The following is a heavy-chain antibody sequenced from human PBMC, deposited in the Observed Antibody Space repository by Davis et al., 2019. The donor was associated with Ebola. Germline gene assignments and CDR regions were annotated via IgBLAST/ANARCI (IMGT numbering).Heavy chain of an antibody. V-gene: IGHV3-7*03. CDR3: ARDRESYDFWSGYFDY. Sequence: GESLKISCAASGFTFSSYWMSWVRQAPGKGLEWVANIKQDGSEKYYVDSVKGRFTISRDNAKNSLYLHMNSLRAEDTAVYYCARDRESYDFWSGYFDYWGQGTLVTVSS. CDR2: IKQDGSEK. D-gene: IGHD3-3*01. J-gene: IGHJ4*02. CDR1: GFTFSSYW.